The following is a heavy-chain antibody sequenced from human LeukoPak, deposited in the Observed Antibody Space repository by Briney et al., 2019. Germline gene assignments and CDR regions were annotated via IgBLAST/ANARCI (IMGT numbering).Heavy chain of an antibody. CDR3: ATNQGYNYGWGYYYYYGMDV. Sequence: SVKVSCKVSGYTLTELSMHWVRQAPGKGLEWMGGFDPEDGETIYAQKFQGRVTMTEDTSTDTAYMELSSLRSEDTAVYYCATNQGYNYGWGYYYYYGMDVWGQGTTVTVSS. CDR2: FDPEDGET. V-gene: IGHV1-24*01. D-gene: IGHD5-18*01. CDR1: GYTLTELS. J-gene: IGHJ6*02.